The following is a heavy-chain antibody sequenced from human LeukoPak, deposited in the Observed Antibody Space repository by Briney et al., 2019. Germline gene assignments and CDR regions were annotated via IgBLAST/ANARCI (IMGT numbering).Heavy chain of an antibody. CDR2: TYYRSKWYN. CDR3: TRDRGSLRYYFDY. D-gene: IGHD1-26*01. CDR1: GDSVSRNSVV. J-gene: IGHJ4*02. V-gene: IGHV6-1*01. Sequence: SQTLSLTCAISGDSVSRNSVVRNWIRQSPSRGLEWLGSTYYRSKWYNDYALSVKSRITINPDTSKNQFSLQLNSVTPEDTAVYYCTRDRGSLRYYFDYWGQGTLVTVSS.